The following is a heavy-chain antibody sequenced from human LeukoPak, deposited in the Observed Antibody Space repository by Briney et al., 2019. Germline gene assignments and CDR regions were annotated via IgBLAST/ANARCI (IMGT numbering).Heavy chain of an antibody. V-gene: IGHV4-38-2*02. CDR1: GYSISSGSY. D-gene: IGHD4-17*01. J-gene: IGHJ4*02. Sequence: SETLSLTCGVSGYSISSGSYWGWIRQPPGKGLEWIGSIYRSGFTYYNPSLKSRPTISVDTSKNQFSLKLSSVTAADTAVYYCAREKTVTIVDYWGQGTLVTVSS. CDR3: AREKTVTIVDY. CDR2: IYRSGFT.